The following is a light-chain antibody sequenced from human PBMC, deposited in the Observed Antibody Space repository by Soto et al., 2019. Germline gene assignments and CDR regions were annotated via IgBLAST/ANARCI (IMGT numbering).Light chain of an antibody. V-gene: IGKV3-11*01. CDR2: DTS. Sequence: EIVLTQSPATLSLSPGERATLSCRASQSVNRYLAWYQQKPGQAPRLLMYDTSFRATGIPARFSGSGSGTDFSLTISSLEPADFAICYCQQRSNWPLTFGGGTKVEIK. CDR3: QQRSNWPLT. J-gene: IGKJ4*01. CDR1: QSVNRY.